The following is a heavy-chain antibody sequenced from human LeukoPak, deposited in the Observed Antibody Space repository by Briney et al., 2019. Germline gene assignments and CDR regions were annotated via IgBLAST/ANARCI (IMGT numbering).Heavy chain of an antibody. Sequence: GGSLRLSCAASGFPFSSYAMHWVRQAPGKGLEWAAVISNDGSNKYYADSVKGRFTISRDNSKNTLYLQMNSLRAEDTAVYYCAKWFNYYDSGGYHWGQGTLVTVSS. CDR1: GFPFSSYA. V-gene: IGHV3-30*18. CDR2: ISNDGSNK. CDR3: AKWFNYYDSGGYH. J-gene: IGHJ4*02. D-gene: IGHD3-22*01.